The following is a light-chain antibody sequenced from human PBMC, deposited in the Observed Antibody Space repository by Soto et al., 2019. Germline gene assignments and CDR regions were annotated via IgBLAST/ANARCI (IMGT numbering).Light chain of an antibody. CDR1: QGISSS. Sequence: DIQMTQSPSTLSASVGDRVTITFRASQGISSSLAWYQQKPGEAPKLLIYAASTLQSGAPPRFSGSGYGTEFTLTISSLQPDDFASYYCQKLHNFPLTFGQGTRWRL. J-gene: IGKJ5*01. CDR2: AAS. CDR3: QKLHNFPLT. V-gene: IGKV1-9*01.